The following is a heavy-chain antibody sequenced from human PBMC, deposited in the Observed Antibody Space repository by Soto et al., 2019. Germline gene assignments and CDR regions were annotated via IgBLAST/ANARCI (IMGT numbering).Heavy chain of an antibody. CDR1: GFTFSSYA. D-gene: IGHD3-10*01. CDR3: AKGALTVLWFGAPNYYYGMDV. Sequence: PGGSLRLSCAASGFTFSSYAMSWVRQAPGKGLEWVSAISGSGGSTYYADSVKGRFTISRDNSKNTLYLQMNSLRSEDTTVYYCAKGALTVLWFGAPNYYYGMDVWGQGASVTVSS. J-gene: IGHJ6*02. CDR2: ISGSGGST. V-gene: IGHV3-23*01.